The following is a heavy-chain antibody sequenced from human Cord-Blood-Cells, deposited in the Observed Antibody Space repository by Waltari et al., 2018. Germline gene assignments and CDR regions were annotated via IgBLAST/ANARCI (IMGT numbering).Heavy chain of an antibody. CDR1: GGSFSGYY. J-gene: IGHJ3*02. D-gene: IGHD1-26*01. Sequence: QVQLQQWGAGLLKPSETLSLTCAVYGGSFSGYYWSWIRQPPGKGLEWIGEIKHSGSTNYTPSHKIRVTISVDTSKNQFSLKLSAVTAADTAVYYCARGPGGSYDAFDIWGQGTMVTVSS. CDR2: IKHSGST. V-gene: IGHV4-34*01. CDR3: ARGPGGSYDAFDI.